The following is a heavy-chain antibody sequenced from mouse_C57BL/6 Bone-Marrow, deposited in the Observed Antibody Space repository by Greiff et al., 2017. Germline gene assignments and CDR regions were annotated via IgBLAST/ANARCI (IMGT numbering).Heavy chain of an antibody. V-gene: IGHV14-2*01. CDR1: GFNFKDYY. Sequence: EVQLQQSGAELVKPGASVKLSCTASGFNFKDYYIHWVKQRTEQGLEWIGWIDPEDGETKYAPKFPDKATITADTSSNTAYLQLSSLTSEDTAVYYCTRALIYYGTNYWGQGTTLTVSS. D-gene: IGHD1-1*01. J-gene: IGHJ2*01. CDR2: IDPEDGET. CDR3: TRALIYYGTNY.